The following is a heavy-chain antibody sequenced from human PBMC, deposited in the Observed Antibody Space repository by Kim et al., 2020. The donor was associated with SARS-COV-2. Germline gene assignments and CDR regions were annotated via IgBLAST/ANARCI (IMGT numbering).Heavy chain of an antibody. CDR2: IANAGSP. J-gene: IGHJ6*01. D-gene: IGHD3-3*02. V-gene: IGHV3-13*05. Sequence: GGSLRLSCGASGFTFNNYDMHWVRQAPGKGLEWVSAIANAGSPYYPAYSMDGYTIFTRDASNNSYHLLIRRLTADAAAYYCSGRSMASICLYYCG. CDR3: SGRSMASICLYYCG. CDR1: GFTFNNYD.